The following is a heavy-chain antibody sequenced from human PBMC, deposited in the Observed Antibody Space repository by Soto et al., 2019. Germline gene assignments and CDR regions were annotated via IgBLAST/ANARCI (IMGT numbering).Heavy chain of an antibody. D-gene: IGHD3-10*01. CDR2: IRAANGNT. Sequence: QVQLVQSGAEVKKPGASVKVSCKASGYTFTSYAISWVRQAPGQGLECMGWIRAANGNTNYAQKLQSGVTMTTDTSTTTAYMGLRSLRSVDTAGYYCARSGAHARYWGQGTVVTVSS. V-gene: IGHV1-18*01. CDR3: ARSGAHARY. CDR1: GYTFTSYA. J-gene: IGHJ4*02.